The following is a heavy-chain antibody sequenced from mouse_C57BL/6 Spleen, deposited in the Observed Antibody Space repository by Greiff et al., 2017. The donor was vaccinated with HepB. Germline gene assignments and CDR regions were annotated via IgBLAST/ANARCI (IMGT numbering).Heavy chain of an antibody. J-gene: IGHJ4*01. V-gene: IGHV1-15*01. CDR3: TRGALYAMDY. Sequence: VKVVESGAELVRPGASVTLSCKASGYTFTDYEMHWVKQTPVHGLEWIGAIDPETGGTAYNQKFKGKAILTADKSSSTAYMELRSLTSEDSAGYYCTRGALYAMDYWGQGTSVTVSS. D-gene: IGHD6-1*01. CDR1: GYTFTDYE. CDR2: IDPETGGT.